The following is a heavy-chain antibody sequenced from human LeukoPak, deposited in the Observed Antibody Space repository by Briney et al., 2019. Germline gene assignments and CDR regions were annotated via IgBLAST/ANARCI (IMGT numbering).Heavy chain of an antibody. D-gene: IGHD3-16*01. CDR3: ARLIRYFDL. CDR2: IYYSGST. Sequence: SETLSLTCAVYGGSFSGYYWSWIRQPPGKGLEWIGSIYYSGSTYYNPSLKSRVTISVDTSKNQFSLKLSSVTAADTAVYYCARLIRYFDLWGRGTLVTVSS. CDR1: GGSFSGYY. V-gene: IGHV4-34*01. J-gene: IGHJ2*01.